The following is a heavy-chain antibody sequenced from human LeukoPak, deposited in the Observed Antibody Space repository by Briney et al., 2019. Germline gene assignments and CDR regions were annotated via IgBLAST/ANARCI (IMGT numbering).Heavy chain of an antibody. V-gene: IGHV1-2*02. CDR1: GYTFTDYY. CDR2: INPNSGGT. D-gene: IGHD3-16*01. J-gene: IGHJ6*02. Sequence: ASVKVSCKASGYTFTDYYMHWVRQAPGQGLEWMGWINPNSGGTNYAQKFQGRVTMTRDTSISTAYMELSRLRSDDTAVYYCARDKVFGYYYYGMDVWGQGTTVTVSS. CDR3: ARDKVFGYYYYGMDV.